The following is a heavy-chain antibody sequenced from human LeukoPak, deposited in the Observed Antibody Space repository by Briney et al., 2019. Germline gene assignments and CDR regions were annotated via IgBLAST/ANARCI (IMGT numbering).Heavy chain of an antibody. CDR3: ARDAIAAAVFDY. V-gene: IGHV3-23*01. CDR2: IGDGGDST. CDR1: GFTFNNFA. D-gene: IGHD6-13*01. J-gene: IGHJ4*02. Sequence: GGSLRLSCAASGFTFNNFAMSWVRQAPGKGLEWVSTIGDGGDSTFYAASVKGRFTISRDNSKNTLYLQMNSLRAEDTAVYYCARDAIAAAVFDYWGQGTLVTVSS.